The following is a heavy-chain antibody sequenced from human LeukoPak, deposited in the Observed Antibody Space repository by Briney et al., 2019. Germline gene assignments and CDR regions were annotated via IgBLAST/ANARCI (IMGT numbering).Heavy chain of an antibody. Sequence: PSETLSLTCAVYGGSFSDYNWNWIRQPPGKGLEWIGSIYYGGTTYYNPSLKSRVTISVDTSKNQFSLRLSSVTASDTAVYYCARHSEGSDYWGQGALVTVSS. D-gene: IGHD6-13*01. CDR3: ARHSEGSDY. J-gene: IGHJ4*02. CDR2: IYYGGTT. V-gene: IGHV4-34*01. CDR1: GGSFSDYN.